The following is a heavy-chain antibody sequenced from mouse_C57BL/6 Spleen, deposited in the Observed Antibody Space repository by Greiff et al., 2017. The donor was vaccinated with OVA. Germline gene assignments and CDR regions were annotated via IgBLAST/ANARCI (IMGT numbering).Heavy chain of an antibody. J-gene: IGHJ3*01. V-gene: IGHV3-1*01. Sequence: EVKLQESGPGMVKPSQSLSLTCTVTGYSITSGYDWHWIRHFPGNKLEWMGYISYSGSTNYNPSLKSRISITHDTSKNHFFLKLNSVTTDDTATYYCAREVDSSGYGLAWFAYWGQGTLVTVSA. CDR3: AREVDSSGYGLAWFAY. D-gene: IGHD3-2*02. CDR1: GYSITSGYD. CDR2: ISYSGST.